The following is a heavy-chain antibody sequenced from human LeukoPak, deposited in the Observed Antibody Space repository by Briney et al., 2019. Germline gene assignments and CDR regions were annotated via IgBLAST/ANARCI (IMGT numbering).Heavy chain of an antibody. Sequence: SETLSLTCTVSGGSISSSSYFWGWIRQPPGKGLEWIGSIYYSGSIYYNPSLKSRVTISVDTSKNQFSLKLSSVTAADTAVYYCAKDEGKGSGSYYNLRFDYWGQGTLVTVSS. CDR2: IYYSGSI. CDR1: GGSISSSSYF. D-gene: IGHD3-10*01. J-gene: IGHJ4*02. CDR3: AKDEGKGSGSYYNLRFDY. V-gene: IGHV4-39*07.